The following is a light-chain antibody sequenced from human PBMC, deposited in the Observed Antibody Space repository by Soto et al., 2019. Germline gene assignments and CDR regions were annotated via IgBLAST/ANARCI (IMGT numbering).Light chain of an antibody. Sequence: QSVLTQPRSVSGSPGQSVTISCTGTSSDVGGYNSVSWYQQHPGKAPKLMIYAVTKRPSGVPARFSGSKSGNTASLTISGLQAEDEADYYCSSYTTSSTVVFGGGTQLTVL. V-gene: IGLV2-11*01. CDR1: SSDVGGYNS. CDR3: SSYTTSSTVV. CDR2: AVT. J-gene: IGLJ7*01.